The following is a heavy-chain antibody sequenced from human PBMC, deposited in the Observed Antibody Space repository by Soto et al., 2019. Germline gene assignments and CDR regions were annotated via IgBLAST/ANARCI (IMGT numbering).Heavy chain of an antibody. V-gene: IGHV1-46*02. CDR2: FNPFEGTT. D-gene: IGHD3-10*01. J-gene: IGHJ4*02. Sequence: ASVKVSCKASGYTLNSFYMHWVRQAPGQGLEWMGLFNPFEGTTTYAQKFQGRVTLTRDTSTSTVDMELSSLRSEDTAVYYCARGYYGSGTYSVDYWGQGTLVTVSP. CDR3: ARGYYGSGTYSVDY. CDR1: GYTLNSFY.